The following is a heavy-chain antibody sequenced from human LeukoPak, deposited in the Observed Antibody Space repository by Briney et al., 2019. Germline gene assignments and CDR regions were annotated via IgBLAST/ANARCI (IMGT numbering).Heavy chain of an antibody. Sequence: SGTLSLTCAVAGGSISSSNWWSWVRQPPGKGLEWIGEIYHSGSTNYNPSLKSRVTISVDKSKNQFSLKLSSVTAADTAVYYCAISSGWYRELDYWGQGTLVTVSS. CDR1: GGSISSSNW. D-gene: IGHD6-19*01. J-gene: IGHJ4*02. V-gene: IGHV4-4*02. CDR2: IYHSGST. CDR3: AISSGWYRELDY.